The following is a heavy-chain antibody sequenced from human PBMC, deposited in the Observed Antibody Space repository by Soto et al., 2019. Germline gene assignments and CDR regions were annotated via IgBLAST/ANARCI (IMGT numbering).Heavy chain of an antibody. CDR2: IYYSGST. V-gene: IGHV4-31*03. D-gene: IGHD3-22*01. Sequence: QVQLQESGPGLVKPSQTLSLTCTVSGGSISSGGYYWSWIRQHPGKGLEWIGYIYYSGSTYYNPSLQIRVTIAVDTSKNQFSLKLSSVTAADTAVYYCARADSSGYYGIDYWGQGTLVTVSS. CDR1: GGSISSGGYY. CDR3: ARADSSGYYGIDY. J-gene: IGHJ4*02.